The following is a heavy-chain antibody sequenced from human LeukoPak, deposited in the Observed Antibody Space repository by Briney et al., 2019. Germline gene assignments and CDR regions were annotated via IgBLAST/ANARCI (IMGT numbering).Heavy chain of an antibody. CDR3: ARVRYCSGGSCYSRYYYYYMDV. J-gene: IGHJ6*03. V-gene: IGHV4-34*01. D-gene: IGHD2-15*01. CDR1: GGSFSGYY. CDR2: INHSGST. Sequence: PSETLSLTCAVYGGSFSGYYWSWIRQPPGKGLEWIGEINHSGSTNYNPSLKSRVTISVDTSKNQFSLKLSSVTAADTAVYYCARVRYCSGGSCYSRYYYYYMDVWGKGTTVTVSS.